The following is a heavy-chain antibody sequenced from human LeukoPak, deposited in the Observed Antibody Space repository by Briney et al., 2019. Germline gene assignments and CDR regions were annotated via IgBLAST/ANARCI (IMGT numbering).Heavy chain of an antibody. CDR2: ISSSGSTI. CDR1: GFTSSDYY. J-gene: IGHJ5*02. V-gene: IGHV3-11*01. Sequence: GGSLRLSCAASGFTSSDYYMSWIRQAPGKGLEWVSYISSSGSTIYYADSVKGRFTISRDNAKNSLYLQMNSLRAEDTAVYYCAGERLLWFGELRNWFDPWGQGTLVTVSP. D-gene: IGHD3-10*01. CDR3: AGERLLWFGELRNWFDP.